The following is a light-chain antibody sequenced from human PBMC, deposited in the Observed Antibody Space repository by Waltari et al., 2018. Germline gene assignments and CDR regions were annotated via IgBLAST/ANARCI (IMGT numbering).Light chain of an antibody. CDR3: QHRSNWPLN. Sequence: EIVLTQSPATLSLSPGEGATLSCRPRQNVVNYLTWYQQKPGQAPRLLIYDTSNRATGIPARFSGSGSGTDFTLTISGLEPEDFAVYYCQHRSNWPLNFGGGTNVEIK. J-gene: IGKJ4*01. V-gene: IGKV3-11*01. CDR2: DTS. CDR1: QNVVNY.